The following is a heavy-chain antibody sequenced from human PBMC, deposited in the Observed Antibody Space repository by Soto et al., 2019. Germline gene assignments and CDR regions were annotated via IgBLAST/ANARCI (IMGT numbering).Heavy chain of an antibody. CDR2: INHSGST. V-gene: IGHV4-34*01. D-gene: IGHD2-2*01. CDR3: ARGTQGGRVIVVVPAAMGYDY. CDR1: GGSFSGYY. Sequence: SETLSLTCAVYGGSFSGYYWSWIRQPPGKGLEWIGEINHSGSTNYNPSLKSRVTISVDTSKNQFSLKLSSVTAADTAVYYCARGTQGGRVIVVVPAAMGYDYWGQGTLVTVSS. J-gene: IGHJ4*02.